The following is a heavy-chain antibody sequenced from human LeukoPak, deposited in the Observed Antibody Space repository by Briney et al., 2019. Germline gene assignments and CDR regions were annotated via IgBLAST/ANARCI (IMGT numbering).Heavy chain of an antibody. CDR1: GFTFSRYW. V-gene: IGHV3-7*03. D-gene: IGHD4-17*01. CDR3: ARVGIYGDYGRYFDY. CDR2: IKEDGSEK. Sequence: PGGSLRLSCAASGFTFSRYWMTWVRQAPGKGLEWVANIKEDGSEKYYVDSVKGRFTISRDNAKNSLYLQMNSLRAEDTALYYCARVGIYGDYGRYFDYWGQGTLVTVSS. J-gene: IGHJ4*02.